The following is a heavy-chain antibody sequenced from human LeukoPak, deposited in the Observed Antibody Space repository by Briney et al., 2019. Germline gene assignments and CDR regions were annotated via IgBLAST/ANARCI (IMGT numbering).Heavy chain of an antibody. Sequence: SETLSLTCTVSGGSISSGGYYWSWIRQHPGKGLEWIGYIYYSGSTYYNPSLKSRVTISVDTSKNQFSLKLSSVTAADTAVYYCARLPYYYDSSGYYWAAFDIWGQGTMVTVSS. V-gene: IGHV4-30-4*08. CDR3: ARLPYYYDSSGYYWAAFDI. CDR2: IYYSGST. J-gene: IGHJ3*02. CDR1: GGSISSGGYY. D-gene: IGHD3-22*01.